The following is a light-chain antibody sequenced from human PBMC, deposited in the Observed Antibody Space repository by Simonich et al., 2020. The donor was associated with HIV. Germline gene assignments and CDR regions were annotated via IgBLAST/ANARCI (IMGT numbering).Light chain of an antibody. J-gene: IGKJ3*01. Sequence: DVVMTQSPLSLPVTLGQPASISCRSSQSLVHSDGNTYWNWFHQRPGQSPRRLIYKVSNRDSGVPDRFSGSGSGTDFTLKISRVEAEDVGVYYCMQGTHWPPFTFGPGTKVEIK. CDR3: MQGTHWPPFT. CDR2: KVS. V-gene: IGKV2-30*02. CDR1: QSLVHSDGNTY.